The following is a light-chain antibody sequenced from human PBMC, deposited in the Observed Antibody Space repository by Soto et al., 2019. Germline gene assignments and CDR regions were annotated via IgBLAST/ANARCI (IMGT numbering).Light chain of an antibody. CDR2: EVS. CDR3: CSYTLRSTLV. CDR1: SSDVGGYQY. Sequence: QSVLTQPASVSGSPGQSITISCTGTSSDVGGYQYVSWYQQYPGKAPKLVIYEVSNRPSGVSIRFSDSKSGDTASLTISGLQAEDEADYYCCSYTLRSTLVFGGGTKVTVL. J-gene: IGLJ2*01. V-gene: IGLV2-14*01.